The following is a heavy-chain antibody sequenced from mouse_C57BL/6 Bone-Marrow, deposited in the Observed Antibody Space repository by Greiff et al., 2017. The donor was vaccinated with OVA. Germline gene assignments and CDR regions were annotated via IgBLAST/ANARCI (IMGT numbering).Heavy chain of an antibody. D-gene: IGHD3-2*02. CDR1: GYTFTSYG. CDR2: IYPRSGNT. J-gene: IGHJ3*01. CDR3: ARESEDSSGPSGFAY. Sequence: QVQLQQSGAELARPGASVKLSCKASGYTFTSYGISWVKQRTGQGLEWIGEIYPRSGNTYYNEKFKGKATLTADKSSSTAYMELRSLTSEDSAVYFCARESEDSSGPSGFAYWGQGTLVTVSA. V-gene: IGHV1-81*01.